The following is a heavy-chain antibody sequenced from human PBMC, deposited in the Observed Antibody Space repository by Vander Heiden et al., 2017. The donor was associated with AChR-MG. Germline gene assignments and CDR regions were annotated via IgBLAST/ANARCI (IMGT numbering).Heavy chain of an antibody. D-gene: IGHD2-15*01. CDR1: GGSISSGGYY. CDR3: ARDGLYCSGGSCSLPYNWFDP. Sequence: QVQLQESGPGLVKPSQTLSLTCTVSGGSISSGGYYWSGIRQHPGKGLEWIGYIYYSGSTYYNPSLKSRVTISVDTSKNQFSLKLSSVTAADTAVYYCARDGLYCSGGSCSLPYNWFDPWGQGTLVTVSS. V-gene: IGHV4-31*03. CDR2: IYYSGST. J-gene: IGHJ5*02.